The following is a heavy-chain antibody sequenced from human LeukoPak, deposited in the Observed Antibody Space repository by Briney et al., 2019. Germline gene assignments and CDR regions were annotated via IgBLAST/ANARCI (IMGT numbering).Heavy chain of an antibody. CDR3: ARVLKAGNSGYYSDY. J-gene: IGHJ4*02. D-gene: IGHD3-10*01. CDR2: IHFSGST. CDR1: GASISGYY. Sequence: SETLSLTCTVSGASISGYYWSWIRQPPGKGLECIGYIHFSGSTYYNPSLKSRVSISVDTSKNQFSLKVSSVTATDTALYYCARVLKAGNSGYYSDYWGPGTLVTVSS. V-gene: IGHV4-59*01.